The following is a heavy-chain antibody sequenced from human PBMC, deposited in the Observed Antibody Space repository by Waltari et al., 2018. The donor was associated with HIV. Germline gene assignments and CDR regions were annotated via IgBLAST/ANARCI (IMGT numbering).Heavy chain of an antibody. D-gene: IGHD6-6*01. CDR1: GFTFKNYG. CDR3: ARDRGGSSSLVLDS. Sequence: QVQLVESGGGVVQPGRSLRLSCAASGFTFKNYGMHWVRQAPGKGREWVVVIWYDGINKYYADSGKGRFTVSRDNSKNRLYLQMNSLRAEDTAVYYCARDRGGSSSLVLDSWGQGTLVTVSS. V-gene: IGHV3-33*01. J-gene: IGHJ4*02. CDR2: IWYDGINK.